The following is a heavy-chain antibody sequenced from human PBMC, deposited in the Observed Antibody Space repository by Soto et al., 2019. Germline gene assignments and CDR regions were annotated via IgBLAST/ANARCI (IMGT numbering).Heavy chain of an antibody. V-gene: IGHV4-39*01. J-gene: IGHJ4*02. Sequence: SETLSLTCTVSGGSISSSSYYWGWIRQPPGKGPEWIGSIYYSGSTYYNPSLKSRVTISVDTSKNQFSLKLSSVTAADTAVYYCARQPRIFVTHYFDYWGQGTLVTVSS. CDR1: GGSISSSSYY. CDR3: ARQPRIFVTHYFDY. CDR2: IYYSGST. D-gene: IGHD3-3*02.